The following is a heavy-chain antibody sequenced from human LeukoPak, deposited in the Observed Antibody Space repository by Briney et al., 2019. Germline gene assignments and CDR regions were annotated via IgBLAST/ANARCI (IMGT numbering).Heavy chain of an antibody. J-gene: IGHJ6*02. CDR3: AKDLRKSYYYYGMDV. CDR1: GFTFSNYG. Sequence: GGSLRLSCAASGFTFSNYGMHWVRQAPGKGLEWVAVVSYHGSYEYYADSVKGRFTISRDNSKNTLYLQTNSLRGEDTAVYYCAKDLRKSYYYYGMDVWGQGTTVTVSS. V-gene: IGHV3-30*18. CDR2: VSYHGSYE.